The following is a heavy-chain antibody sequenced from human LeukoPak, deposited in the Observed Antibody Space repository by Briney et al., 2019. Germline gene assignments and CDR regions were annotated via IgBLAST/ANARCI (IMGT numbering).Heavy chain of an antibody. D-gene: IGHD6-13*01. Sequence: PGGSLRLSCAASGFTFRGHWMSWVRQAPGKGLEWVANINQDGSEKYSVDSVKGRFTISRDNAKNSLYLQMNSLRAEDTAVYYCARDSEYSSSFAFDIWGQGTMLTVSS. CDR3: ARDSEYSSSFAFDI. V-gene: IGHV3-7*01. J-gene: IGHJ3*02. CDR2: INQDGSEK. CDR1: GFTFRGHW.